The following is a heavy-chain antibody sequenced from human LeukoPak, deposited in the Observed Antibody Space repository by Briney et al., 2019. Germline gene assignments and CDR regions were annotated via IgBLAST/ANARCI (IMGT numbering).Heavy chain of an antibody. V-gene: IGHV1-46*01. CDR2: INPSGGST. CDR1: GYTFTSYE. D-gene: IGHD3-10*01. J-gene: IGHJ4*02. Sequence: GASVTVSCTASGYTFTSYEMHWVRQPPGQGLEWMGIINPSGGSTSYAQKLQGRVTMTTDTSTSTAYMELRSLRSDDTAVYYCARDERWSGSIDYWGQGTLVTVSS. CDR3: ARDERWSGSIDY.